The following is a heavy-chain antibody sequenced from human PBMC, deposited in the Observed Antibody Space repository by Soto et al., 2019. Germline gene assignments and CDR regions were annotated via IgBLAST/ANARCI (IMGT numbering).Heavy chain of an antibody. D-gene: IGHD2-15*01. CDR2: IYYSGST. V-gene: IGHV4-59*01. Sequence: SATLSLTCTVPGGSISSYDWSWIRQPPGKGLEWIGYIYYSGSTNYNPSLKSRVTISVDTSKNQFSLKLSSVTAADTAVYYCARGSGVVVAATIDYWGQGTLVTVS. CDR3: ARGSGVVVAATIDY. CDR1: GGSISSYD. J-gene: IGHJ4*02.